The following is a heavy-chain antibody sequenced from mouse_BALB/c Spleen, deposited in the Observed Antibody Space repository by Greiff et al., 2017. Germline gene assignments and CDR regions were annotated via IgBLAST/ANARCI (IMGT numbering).Heavy chain of an antibody. Sequence: EVQLVESGGGLVQPGGSRKLPCAASGFTFSSFGMHWVRQAPEKGLEWVAYISSGSSTIYYADTVKGRVTISRDNPKNTLFLQMTSLRSEDTAMYYCARRDYYGRPFHYAMDYWGQGTSVTVSS. J-gene: IGHJ4*01. V-gene: IGHV5-17*02. CDR1: GFTFSSFG. D-gene: IGHD1-1*01. CDR3: ARRDYYGRPFHYAMDY. CDR2: ISSGSSTI.